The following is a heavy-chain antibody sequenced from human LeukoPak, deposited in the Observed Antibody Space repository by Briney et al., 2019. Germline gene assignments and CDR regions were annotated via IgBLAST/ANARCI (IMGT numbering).Heavy chain of an antibody. CDR3: ARDGSRWELLNDY. V-gene: IGHV1-2*02. Sequence: ASVKVSCKASGYSFTNYAMNWVRQAPGQGLEWMGWINPNSGGTNYAQKFQGRVTMTRDTSISTAYMELSRLRSDDTAVYYCARDGSRWELLNDYWGQGTLVTVSS. J-gene: IGHJ4*02. CDR1: GYSFTNYA. CDR2: INPNSGGT. D-gene: IGHD1-26*01.